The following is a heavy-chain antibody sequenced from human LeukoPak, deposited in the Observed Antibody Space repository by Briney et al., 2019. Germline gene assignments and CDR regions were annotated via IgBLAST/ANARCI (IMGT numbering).Heavy chain of an antibody. CDR1: GFTFSSYS. Sequence: GGSLRLSCAASGFTFSSYSMNWVRQAPGKGLEWVSSISSSSSYIYYADSVKGRFAISRDNAKNSLYLQMNSLRAEDTAVYYCARETFGGVIVIPNYFDFWGQGTLVTVSS. V-gene: IGHV3-21*01. D-gene: IGHD3-16*02. CDR2: ISSSSSYI. J-gene: IGHJ4*02. CDR3: ARETFGGVIVIPNYFDF.